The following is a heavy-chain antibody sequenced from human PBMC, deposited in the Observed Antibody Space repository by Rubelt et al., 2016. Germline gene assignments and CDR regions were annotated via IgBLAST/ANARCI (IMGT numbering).Heavy chain of an antibody. CDR2: LGGSGGST. V-gene: IGHV3-23*01. CDR1: GFTFSSYA. CDR3: AKVGGGRVGAFDY. Sequence: EVQLLESGGGLVQPGGSLRLSCAASGFTFSSYAMSWVRQAPGKGLEWVSALGGSGGSTYYADSVKGRFTISRDNSKNTLYLQMSGLRAEDTAVYYCAKVGGGRVGAFDYWGQGTLVTVSS. D-gene: IGHD1-26*01. J-gene: IGHJ4*02.